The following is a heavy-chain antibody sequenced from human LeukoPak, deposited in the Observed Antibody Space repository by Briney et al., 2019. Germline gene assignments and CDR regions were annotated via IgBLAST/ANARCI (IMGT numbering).Heavy chain of an antibody. CDR3: ARVYSALQVTATRRNWFDP. Sequence: GASVKVSCKASGYTFTGYYMHWVRQAPGQGLEWMGWINPNSGGTNYAQKFQGRVTMTRDTSISTAYMELSRLRSDDTAVYYCARVYSALQVTATRRNWFDPWGQGTLVTVSS. D-gene: IGHD2-21*02. CDR2: INPNSGGT. J-gene: IGHJ5*02. CDR1: GYTFTGYY. V-gene: IGHV1-2*02.